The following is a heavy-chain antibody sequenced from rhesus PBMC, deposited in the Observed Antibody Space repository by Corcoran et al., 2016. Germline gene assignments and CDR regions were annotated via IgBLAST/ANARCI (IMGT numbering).Heavy chain of an antibody. CDR3: ARGDYYSGSYHY. V-gene: IGHV1S2*01. CDR1: GYTFTDYY. CDR2: ISPYNGNT. J-gene: IGHJ4*01. D-gene: IGHD3-16*01. Sequence: QVQLGQSGAEGKKPGYSVMVSCKAAGYTFTDYYMHWVRQASRQGLEGMGWISPYNGNTQYAQKFQGRVTMTSDTSTSTAYMELSSLRSEDTAVYYCARGDYYSGSYHYWGQGVLVTVSS.